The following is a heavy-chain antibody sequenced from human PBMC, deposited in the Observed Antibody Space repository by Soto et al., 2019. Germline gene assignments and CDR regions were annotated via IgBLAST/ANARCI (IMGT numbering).Heavy chain of an antibody. V-gene: IGHV1-18*01. Sequence: QVQLVQSGAEVKKPGASVKVSCKASGYTFTSYGISWVRQAPGQGLEWMGWISAYNGNTKYAQKLQGRVTMTTDTTTRTAYMELRSLRSDDTAVYYCSSDAAIGMNDYWGQGTLVTVSS. J-gene: IGHJ4*02. CDR2: ISAYNGNT. CDR3: SSDAAIGMNDY. CDR1: GYTFTSYG. D-gene: IGHD1-20*01.